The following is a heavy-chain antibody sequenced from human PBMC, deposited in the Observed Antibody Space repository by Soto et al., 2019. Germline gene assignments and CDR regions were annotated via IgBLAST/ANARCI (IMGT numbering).Heavy chain of an antibody. CDR1: GFTVSSNY. D-gene: IGHD3-3*01. CDR2: IYSGGST. J-gene: IGHJ6*02. CDR3: ATYDFWSGYSTPPFGMDV. Sequence: GGSLRLSCAASGFTVSSNYMSWVRQAPGKGLEWVSVIYSGGSTYYADSVKGRFTISRDNSKNTLYLQMNSLRAEDTAVYYCATYDFWSGYSTPPFGMDVWGQGTTVTVSS. V-gene: IGHV3-53*01.